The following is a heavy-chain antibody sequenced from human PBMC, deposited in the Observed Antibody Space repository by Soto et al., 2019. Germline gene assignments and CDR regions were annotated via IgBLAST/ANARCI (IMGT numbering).Heavy chain of an antibody. CDR3: VVGGTATVAFDI. Sequence: QVQVVESGGGVVQPGRSLRLSCAASGFTFSIYAMHWVRQAPGKGLEWLASISHDGNNRYYAGSVRGRFTISRDNSRNTLYLQMNSLRRGDTAVYSCVVGGTATVAFDIWGQGTMVTVSS. CDR1: GFTFSIYA. D-gene: IGHD1-7*01. J-gene: IGHJ3*02. V-gene: IGHV3-30-3*01. CDR2: ISHDGNNR.